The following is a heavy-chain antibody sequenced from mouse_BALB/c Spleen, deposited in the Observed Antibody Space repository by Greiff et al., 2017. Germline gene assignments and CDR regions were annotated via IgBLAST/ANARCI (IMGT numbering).Heavy chain of an antibody. D-gene: IGHD2-4*01. CDR2: ISSGGSYT. CDR1: GFTFSSYG. Sequence: EVKLMESGGDLVKPGGSLKLSCAASGFTFSSYGMSWVRQTPDKRLEWVATISSGGSYTYYPDSVKGRFTISRDNAKNTLYLQMSSLNSEDTAMYYCARHEGMITTGAMDYWGQGTSVTVSS. CDR3: ARHEGMITTGAMDY. V-gene: IGHV5-6*01. J-gene: IGHJ4*01.